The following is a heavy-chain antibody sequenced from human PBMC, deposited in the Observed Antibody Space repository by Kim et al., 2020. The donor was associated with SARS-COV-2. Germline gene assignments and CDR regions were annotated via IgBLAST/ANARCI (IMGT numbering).Heavy chain of an antibody. D-gene: IGHD2-15*01. CDR1: GFTFDDYA. Sequence: GGSLRLSCAASGFTFDDYAMHWVRQAPGKGLEWVSGISWNSGSIGYADSVKGRFTISRDNAKNSLYLQMNSLRAEDTALYYCAKDISAYCSGGLWFDPWGQGTLATVSS. CDR3: AKDISAYCSGGLWFDP. CDR2: ISWNSGSI. J-gene: IGHJ5*02. V-gene: IGHV3-9*01.